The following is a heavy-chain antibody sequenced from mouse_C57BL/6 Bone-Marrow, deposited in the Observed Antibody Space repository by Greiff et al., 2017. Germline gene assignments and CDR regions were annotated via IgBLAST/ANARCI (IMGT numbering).Heavy chain of an antibody. V-gene: IGHV14-4*01. J-gene: IGHJ3*01. D-gene: IGHD2-12*01. CDR2: IDPENGGT. CDR1: GFNITDDY. CDR3: ASGYDSDGWLAY. Sequence: EVQLQQSGAELVRPGASVKLSCTASGFNITDDYMHWVKQRPEQGLEWIGWIDPENGGTDYDSKFQGKATMTADTSSNTAYLQLSSLTSEDTAVYYCASGYDSDGWLAYWGQGTLVTVSA.